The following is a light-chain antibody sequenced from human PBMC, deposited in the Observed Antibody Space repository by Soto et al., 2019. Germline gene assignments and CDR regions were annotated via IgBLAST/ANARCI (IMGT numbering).Light chain of an antibody. CDR1: ISNIGNNY. V-gene: IGLV1-47*01. J-gene: IGLJ1*01. Sequence: QSVLTQPSSVSGTPGQGVTISCSGSISNIGNNYVYWFQQLPGTAPKVLSNRNDQRPSGVPDRFSGSKSGTSASLAISGLRCEDEADYYCAAWDDTVRSYVFGTGTKVTVL. CDR2: RND. CDR3: AAWDDTVRSYV.